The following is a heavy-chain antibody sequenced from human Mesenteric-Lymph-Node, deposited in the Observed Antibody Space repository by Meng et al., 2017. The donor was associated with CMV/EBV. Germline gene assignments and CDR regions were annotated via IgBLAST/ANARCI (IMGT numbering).Heavy chain of an antibody. J-gene: IGHJ4*02. V-gene: IGHV4-38-2*02. CDR3: ARALDLEWELSLLFDY. CDR1: GYSISSGYY. CDR2: VYKSGRT. D-gene: IGHD3-3*01. Sequence: SETLSLTCSVSGYSISSGYYWSWIRQSPGRGLEWIGSVYKSGRTFYNSSVNSRVTISVDTSKNQFSLKLRSVTASDTAVYYCARALDLEWELSLLFDYWGQGTLVTVSS.